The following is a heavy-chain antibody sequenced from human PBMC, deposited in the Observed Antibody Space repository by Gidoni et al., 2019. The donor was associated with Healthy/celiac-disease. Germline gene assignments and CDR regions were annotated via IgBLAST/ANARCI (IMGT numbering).Heavy chain of an antibody. CDR1: GYTFTSYG. Sequence: QVQLVQSGAEVKKPGASVTVSCKASGYTFTSYGISWVRQAPGQGLEWMGWISAYNWNTNYAQDLHGRVTMTTDTSTSTAYMELWNLRSDDTAVYYCARVGYGSSTSCYTGWYYYYYYMDVWGKGTTVTVSS. V-gene: IGHV1-18*01. J-gene: IGHJ6*03. D-gene: IGHD2-2*02. CDR2: ISAYNWNT. CDR3: ARVGYGSSTSCYTGWYYYYYYMDV.